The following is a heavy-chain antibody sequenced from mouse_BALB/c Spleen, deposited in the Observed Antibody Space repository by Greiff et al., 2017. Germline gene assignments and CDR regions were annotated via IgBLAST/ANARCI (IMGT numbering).Heavy chain of an antibody. D-gene: IGHD2-1*01. J-gene: IGHJ2*01. CDR2: ISSGSSTI. Sequence: EVQVVESGGGLVQPGGSRKLSCAASGFTFSSFVMHWVRQAPEKGLEWVAYISSGSSTIYYADTVKGRFTISRDNPKNTLFLQMTSLRSEDTAMYYCARLGGNGGYWGQGTTVTVSS. CDR1: GFTFSSFV. V-gene: IGHV5-17*02. CDR3: ARLGGNGGY.